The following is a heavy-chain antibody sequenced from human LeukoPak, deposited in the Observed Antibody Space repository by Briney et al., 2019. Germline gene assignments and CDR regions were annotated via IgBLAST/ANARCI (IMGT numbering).Heavy chain of an antibody. CDR2: IYYCGST. CDR3: ARAAPTYDYVWGSYRYRGAFDI. J-gene: IGHJ3*02. D-gene: IGHD3-16*02. CDR1: GGPISSYY. Sequence: PWESLSLTCTVPGGPISSYYWSWIRQPPGKGLEWIGYIYYCGSTSTNPSLKSRLTISVDTSKNQFSLKLSSVTAADTAVYYCARAAPTYDYVWGSYRYRGAFDIWGQGTMVTVSS. V-gene: IGHV4-59*01.